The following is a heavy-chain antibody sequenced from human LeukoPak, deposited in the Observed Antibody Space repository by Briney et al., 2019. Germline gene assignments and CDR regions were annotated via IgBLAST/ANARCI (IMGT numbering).Heavy chain of an antibody. J-gene: IGHJ3*02. V-gene: IGHV1-18*01. CDR3: ARNCGGDCYSEDAFDI. D-gene: IGHD2-21*02. CDR1: GYTFTSYG. Sequence: ASVKVSCKASGYTFTSYGISWVRQAPGQGLEWMGWISAYNGNTNYAQKLQGRVTMTTDTSTSTAYMELRSLRSDDTAVYYCARNCGGDCYSEDAFDIWGQGTMVTVSS. CDR2: ISAYNGNT.